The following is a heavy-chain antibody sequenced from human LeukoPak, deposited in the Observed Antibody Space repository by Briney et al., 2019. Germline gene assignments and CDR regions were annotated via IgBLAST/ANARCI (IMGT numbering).Heavy chain of an antibody. CDR1: GYTFTGYY. CDR2: INPNSGGT. Sequence: ASVKVSFTASGYTFTGYYMHWVRQAPGQGLEWVGWINPNSGGTNYAQKFQGRVTMTRDTSISTAYMELSRLRSDDTAVYYCARLRSTSRAFDPWGQGTLVTVSS. D-gene: IGHD2-2*01. J-gene: IGHJ5*02. CDR3: ARLRSTSRAFDP. V-gene: IGHV1-2*02.